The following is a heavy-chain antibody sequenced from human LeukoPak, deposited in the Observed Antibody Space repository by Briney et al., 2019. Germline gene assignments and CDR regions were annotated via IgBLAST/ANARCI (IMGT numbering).Heavy chain of an antibody. CDR1: GFTFRSYG. Sequence: PGGSLRLSCAASGFTFRSYGMSWVRQAPGKGLEWVSAISGSGDTTYYADSVKGRFTISRGNSKNTLYLQMNSLRVEDTAVYYCAKDGGYYGSGIYSSNFMDVWGKGTTVTISS. D-gene: IGHD3-10*01. V-gene: IGHV3-23*01. CDR3: AKDGGYYGSGIYSSNFMDV. CDR2: ISGSGDTT. J-gene: IGHJ6*03.